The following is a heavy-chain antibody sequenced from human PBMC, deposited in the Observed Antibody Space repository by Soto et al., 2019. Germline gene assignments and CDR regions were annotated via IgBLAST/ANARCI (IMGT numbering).Heavy chain of an antibody. CDR2: IYYSGST. D-gene: IGHD1-26*01. Sequence: PSETLSLTCTVSGGSISSYYWSWIRQPPGKGLEWIGYIYYSGSTNYNPSLKSRVTLSVDTSKNQFSLKLSSVTAADTAVYYCARDKGSWSDSDDFDIWGQGTMVTVSS. CDR3: ARDKGSWSDSDDFDI. J-gene: IGHJ3*02. CDR1: GGSISSYY. V-gene: IGHV4-59*01.